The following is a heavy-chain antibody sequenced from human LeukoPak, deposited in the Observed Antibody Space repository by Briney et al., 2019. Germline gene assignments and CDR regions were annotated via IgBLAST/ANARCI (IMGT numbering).Heavy chain of an antibody. V-gene: IGHV1-2*02. J-gene: IGHJ5*02. D-gene: IGHD4-17*01. CDR3: ARYYGDLPGFDP. Sequence: GASVKVSCKASGYTFTAYYMHRVRQAPGQGLEWMGWINPNSGGTNYAQKFQGRVTMTRDTSISTAFMELSSLRSDDAAVYYCARYYGDLPGFDPWGQGTLVTVSS. CDR1: GYTFTAYY. CDR2: INPNSGGT.